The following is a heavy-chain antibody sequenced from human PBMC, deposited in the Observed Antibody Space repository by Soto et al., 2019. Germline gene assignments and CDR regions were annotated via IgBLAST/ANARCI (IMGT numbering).Heavy chain of an antibody. V-gene: IGHV4-39*01. CDR3: ARLEGLATISYYFDF. D-gene: IGHD5-12*01. CDR1: DDSINSDKYY. J-gene: IGHJ4*02. Sequence: QLQLQESGPGLVKPAETLSLTCSVSDDSINSDKYYWGWIRQPPGKGLEWIGSIYYRGNAYYNPSPPTPDTITLDKSTSEFSLKLNSATAAASAVYFCARLEGLATISYYFDFWGPGALVTVSS. CDR2: IYYRGNA.